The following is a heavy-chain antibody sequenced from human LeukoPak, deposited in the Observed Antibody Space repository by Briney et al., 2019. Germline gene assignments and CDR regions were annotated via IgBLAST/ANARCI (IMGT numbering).Heavy chain of an antibody. CDR2: IWYDGRDK. J-gene: IGHJ4*02. CDR3: AKDPYSYGSYFDF. CDR1: GFPFSGCG. D-gene: IGHD5-18*01. Sequence: PGGSLLLSCAASGFPFSGCGMHWVRPAPGKGLEWVAFIWYDGRDKYYADSVKGQFTISSDNSKNTLYLQMNSLRAEDTAVYYCAKDPYSYGSYFDFWGQGTLVTVSS. V-gene: IGHV3-30*02.